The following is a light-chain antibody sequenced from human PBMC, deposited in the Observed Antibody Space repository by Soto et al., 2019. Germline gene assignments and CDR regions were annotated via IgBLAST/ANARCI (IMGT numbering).Light chain of an antibody. CDR2: DVY. V-gene: IGLV2-14*01. Sequence: QSALTQPASVSGSPVQSITISCAGTSSDVGRYTYVSWYQQHPGKAPKLIIYDVYNRPSGVSTRFSGSKSGNTASLTISGLQAEDEADYYCTSYTSTSTPYVFGGGTKVTVL. CDR1: SSDVGRYTY. J-gene: IGLJ1*01. CDR3: TSYTSTSTPYV.